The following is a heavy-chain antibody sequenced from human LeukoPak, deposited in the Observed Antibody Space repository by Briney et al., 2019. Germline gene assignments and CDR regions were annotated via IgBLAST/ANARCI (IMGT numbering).Heavy chain of an antibody. Sequence: ASVKVSCKASGYTFTSYDIHWVRQAPGQGLEWMGWMNPNSGNTGYVQKFQGRVTMTRNTSISTAYMELSSLRSEDTAVYYCARGRLGELAYWGQGTLVTVSS. CDR2: MNPNSGNT. V-gene: IGHV1-8*01. D-gene: IGHD3-10*01. CDR3: ARGRLGELAY. J-gene: IGHJ4*02. CDR1: GYTFTSYD.